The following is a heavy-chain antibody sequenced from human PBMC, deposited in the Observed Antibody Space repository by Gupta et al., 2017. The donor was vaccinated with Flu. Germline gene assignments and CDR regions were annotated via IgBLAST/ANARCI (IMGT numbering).Heavy chain of an antibody. V-gene: IGHV3-23*01. CDR2: VSGSGSTT. J-gene: IGHJ4*02. CDR1: GFSFSSSA. Sequence: EVLLLESGGGLVPPGGSLRLSCVASGFSFSSSAMRWVGQAPGQGLEWVSSVSGSGSTTYADSVKGRFTISRDNSKNTLYLQMDSLRADDTAVYYCAKLTSTWGQGSLVTVSS. D-gene: IGHD1-1*01. CDR3: AKLTST.